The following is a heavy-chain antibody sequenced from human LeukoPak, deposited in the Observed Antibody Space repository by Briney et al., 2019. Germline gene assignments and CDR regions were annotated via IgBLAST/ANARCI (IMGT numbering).Heavy chain of an antibody. Sequence: PSETLSLTCTVSGGSISSYYWSWIRQPPGEGLEWIGYIYYSGSTNYNPSLKSRVTISVDTSKNQFSLKLSSVTAADTAVYYCARDTGSSWSIDAFDIWGQGTMVTVSS. CDR1: GGSISSYY. V-gene: IGHV4-59*01. CDR3: ARDTGSSWSIDAFDI. CDR2: IYYSGST. J-gene: IGHJ3*02. D-gene: IGHD6-13*01.